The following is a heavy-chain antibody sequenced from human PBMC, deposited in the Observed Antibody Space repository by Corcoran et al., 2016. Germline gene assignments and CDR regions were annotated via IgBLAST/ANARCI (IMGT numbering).Heavy chain of an antibody. CDR3: ARHHGAAGTWYFDL. CDR1: GYSFTSYW. D-gene: IGHD6-13*01. V-gene: IGHV5-51*01. J-gene: IGHJ2*01. Sequence: EVQLGQSGAEVKKPGESLKISCKGSGYSFTSYWIGRVRQKTGKGLEWMGIISPGDSDNRYSPSFQGQVTISSDKSISNAYLQWSSLKASDTAMYYGARHHGAAGTWYFDLWGRGTLVTVSS. CDR2: ISPGDSDN.